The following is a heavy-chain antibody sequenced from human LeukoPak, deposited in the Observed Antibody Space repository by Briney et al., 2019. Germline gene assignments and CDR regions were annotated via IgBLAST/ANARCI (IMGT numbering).Heavy chain of an antibody. D-gene: IGHD4-11*01. CDR3: ARDLDYSTGFDY. J-gene: IGHJ4*02. V-gene: IGHV3-21*01. Sequence: GESLRLSCATSGFTFSSSTFGSYTMNWVRQAPGKGLKWVSSISSTGTYIYYTDSVKGRFTISRDIANSLLYLQMNSLRADDTAVYYCARDLDYSTGFDYWGQGTLVTVSS. CDR2: ISSTGTYI. CDR1: GFTFSSSTFGSYT.